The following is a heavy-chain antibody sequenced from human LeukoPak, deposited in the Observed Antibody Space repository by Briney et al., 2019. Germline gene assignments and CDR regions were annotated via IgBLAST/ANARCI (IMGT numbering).Heavy chain of an antibody. J-gene: IGHJ6*03. V-gene: IGHV1-69*13. CDR2: IIPTLGTT. Sequence: ASVKVSCKASGGTFNNYAVNWVRQAPGQGLEWMGGIIPTLGTTYFAQKFQGRVTLTADGPTTSAYMELTSLRPEDTAVYYCARGPYGVYDEDPYFYCVDVWGIGTTVTVS. CDR1: GGTFNNYA. CDR3: ARGPYGVYDEDPYFYCVDV. D-gene: IGHD5/OR15-5a*01.